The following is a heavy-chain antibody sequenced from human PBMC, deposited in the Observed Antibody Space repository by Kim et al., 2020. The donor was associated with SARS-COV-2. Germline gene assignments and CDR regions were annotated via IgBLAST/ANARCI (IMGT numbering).Heavy chain of an antibody. V-gene: IGHV4-59*01. D-gene: IGHD5-18*01. J-gene: IGHJ5*02. Sequence: SETLSLTCTVSGGSISSYYWSWIRQPPGKGLEWIGYIYYSGSTNYNPSLKSRVTISVDTSKNQFSLKLSSVTAADTAVYYCARTFLGYSYGSAFFDPWGQGTLVTVSS. CDR1: GGSISSYY. CDR2: IYYSGST. CDR3: ARTFLGYSYGSAFFDP.